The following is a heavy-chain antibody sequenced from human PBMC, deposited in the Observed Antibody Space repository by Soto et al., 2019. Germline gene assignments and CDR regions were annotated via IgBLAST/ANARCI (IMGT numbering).Heavy chain of an antibody. Sequence: QVQLVQSGAEVKKPGSSVKVSCKASGGTFSSYAISWVRQAPGQGLEWMGGIIPIFGTANYAQKFQGRVKITADESTSTAYMELSILRSEDTAVYYCATSYQGWRGYAYWGQGTLVTVSS. V-gene: IGHV1-69*01. CDR1: GGTFSSYA. CDR3: ATSYQGWRGYAY. D-gene: IGHD5-18*01. J-gene: IGHJ4*02. CDR2: IIPIFGTA.